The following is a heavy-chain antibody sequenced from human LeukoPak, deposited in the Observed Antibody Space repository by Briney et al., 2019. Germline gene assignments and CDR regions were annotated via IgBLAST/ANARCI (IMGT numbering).Heavy chain of an antibody. V-gene: IGHV1-2*02. J-gene: IGHJ6*03. Sequence: ASVKVSCKASGYTFTGYYMHWVRQAPGQGLEWMGWINPNSGGTNYAQKFQGRVTMTRDTYISTAYMELSRLRSDDTAVYYCARDKASRMSGYYEYYYYMDVWGKGTTVTVSS. CDR1: GYTFTGYY. D-gene: IGHD3-3*01. CDR2: INPNSGGT. CDR3: ARDKASRMSGYYEYYYYMDV.